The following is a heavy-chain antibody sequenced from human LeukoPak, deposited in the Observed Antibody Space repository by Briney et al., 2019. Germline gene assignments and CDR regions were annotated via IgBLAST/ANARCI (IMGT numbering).Heavy chain of an antibody. V-gene: IGHV3-30*03. J-gene: IGHJ3*02. Sequence: GGSLRLSCAASGFTFSSYGMHWVRQAPGKGLEWVAVISYDGSNKCYADSVKGRFTISRDNSKNTLYLQMNSLRAEDTAVYYCARTFLNEVRAFDIWGQGTMVTVSS. CDR2: ISYDGSNK. CDR3: ARTFLNEVRAFDI. D-gene: IGHD3-10*01. CDR1: GFTFSSYG.